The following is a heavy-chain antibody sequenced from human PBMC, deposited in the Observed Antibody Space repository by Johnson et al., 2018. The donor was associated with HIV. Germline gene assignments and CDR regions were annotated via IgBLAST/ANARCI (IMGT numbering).Heavy chain of an antibody. CDR2: ISYDGSNN. V-gene: IGHV3-30-3*01. Sequence: VQLVESGGGLVKPGGSLRLSCAASGFTFSDYYMTWIRQAPGKGLEWVAVISYDGSNNYYADSVKGRFTISRDNSKNTLYLQMNSLRAEDTAVYYCASGQNAFDIWGQGTMVTVSS. J-gene: IGHJ3*02. CDR3: ASGQNAFDI. CDR1: GFTFSDYY.